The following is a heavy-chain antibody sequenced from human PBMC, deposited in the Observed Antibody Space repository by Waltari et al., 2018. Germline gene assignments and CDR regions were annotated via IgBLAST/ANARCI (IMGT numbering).Heavy chain of an antibody. CDR2: IIPIFGTA. Sequence: QVQLVQSGAEVKKPGSSVKVSCKASGATFSSYAISWVRQAPGKGLEWMGGIIPIFGTANYAQRFQGRVTITADKSTSTAYMELSSLRSEDTAVYYCARDGPDSSGYCSIWGQGTMVTVSS. V-gene: IGHV1-69*14. D-gene: IGHD3-22*01. CDR1: GATFSSYA. CDR3: ARDGPDSSGYCSI. J-gene: IGHJ3*02.